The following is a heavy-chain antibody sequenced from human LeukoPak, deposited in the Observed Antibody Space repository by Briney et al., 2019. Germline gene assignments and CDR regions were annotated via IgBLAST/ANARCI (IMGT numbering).Heavy chain of an antibody. D-gene: IGHD5-18*01. J-gene: IGHJ3*02. CDR1: GFTFDDYA. Sequence: GGSLRLSCAASGFTFDDYAMHWVRQAPGKGLEWVSGISWNSGSIGYADSVKGRFTISRDNAKNSLYLQMNSLRAEDTALYYCAKDIDSYGKFNAFDIWGQGTMVTVSS. CDR2: ISWNSGSI. V-gene: IGHV3-9*01. CDR3: AKDIDSYGKFNAFDI.